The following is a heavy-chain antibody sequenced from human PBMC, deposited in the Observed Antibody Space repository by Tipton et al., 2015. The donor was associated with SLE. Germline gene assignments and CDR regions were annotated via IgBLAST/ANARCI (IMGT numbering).Heavy chain of an antibody. Sequence: SLRLSCAGSGFTFSSYWMSWVRQAPGKGLEWVANIKQDGSEKYYVDSVKGRFTISRDNAKDSLYLQMNSLRADDTAVYYCARSLGHGTWFDPWGQGTLVTVSS. CDR1: GFTFSSYW. CDR3: ARSLGHGTWFDP. CDR2: IKQDGSEK. V-gene: IGHV3-7*03. J-gene: IGHJ5*02. D-gene: IGHD1-26*01.